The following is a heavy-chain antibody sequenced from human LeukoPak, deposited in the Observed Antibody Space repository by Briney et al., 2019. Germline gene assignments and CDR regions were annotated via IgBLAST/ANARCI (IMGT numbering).Heavy chain of an antibody. J-gene: IGHJ6*03. CDR3: ARVPYCTNGVCYLYYYYYYMDV. D-gene: IGHD2-8*01. V-gene: IGHV4-4*07. Sequence: SETLSLTCTVSGGSINTYYWSWIRQPAGKGLEYIGRIYTSGSTNYNPSLKSRVTMSVDTSKNQFSLKLSSVTATDTAVYYCARVPYCTNGVCYLYYYYYYMDVWGKGTTVTVSS. CDR2: IYTSGST. CDR1: GGSINTYY.